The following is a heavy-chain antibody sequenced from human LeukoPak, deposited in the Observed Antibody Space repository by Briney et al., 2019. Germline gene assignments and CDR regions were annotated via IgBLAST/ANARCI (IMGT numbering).Heavy chain of an antibody. Sequence: SETLSLTCTVSGGSISSSNYYWGWIRQPPGKGLEWIGSIYYSGSTYYNPSLKSRVTISVDTSKNQFSLKLSSVTAADTAVYYCARQLWLRAPYFDYWGQGTLVTVSS. CDR1: GGSISSSNYY. V-gene: IGHV4-39*01. CDR2: IYYSGST. D-gene: IGHD5-18*01. J-gene: IGHJ4*02. CDR3: ARQLWLRAPYFDY.